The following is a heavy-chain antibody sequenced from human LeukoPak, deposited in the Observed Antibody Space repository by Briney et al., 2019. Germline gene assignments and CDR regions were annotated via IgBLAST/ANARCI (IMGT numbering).Heavy chain of an antibody. CDR2: ISSSSSYI. CDR3: AREGARSLLWFGESTGDNWFDP. CDR1: GFTFSSYS. Sequence: GGSLRLSCAASGFTFSSYSMNWVRQAPGKGLEWVSSISSSSSYIYYADSVKGRFTISRDNAKNSLYLQMNSLRAEDTAVYYCAREGARSLLWFGESTGDNWFDPWGQGTLVTVSS. J-gene: IGHJ5*02. V-gene: IGHV3-21*01. D-gene: IGHD3-10*01.